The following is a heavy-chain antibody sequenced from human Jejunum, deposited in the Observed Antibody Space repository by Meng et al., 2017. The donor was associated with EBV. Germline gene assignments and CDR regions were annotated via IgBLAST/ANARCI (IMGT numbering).Heavy chain of an antibody. CDR3: AGLRYSGYDRAFDY. J-gene: IGHJ4*02. CDR2: IYYSGST. V-gene: IGHV4-61*01. CDR1: GGSVNSGNVY. D-gene: IGHD5-12*01. Sequence: QLQRQEPGPGLVKPSETLSLPCTVSGGSVNSGNVYWSWIRQPPGKGLEWIGYIYYSGSTNYIPSLKSRVTISLDTSKNQFSLKLSSVTAADTAVYYCAGLRYSGYDRAFDYWGQGALVTVSS.